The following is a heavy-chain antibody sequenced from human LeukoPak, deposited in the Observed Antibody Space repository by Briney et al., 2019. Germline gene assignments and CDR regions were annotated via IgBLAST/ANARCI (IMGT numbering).Heavy chain of an antibody. Sequence: SETLSLTCTVSGGSISSYYWSWIRQPAGKGLEWIGRIYISGSTNYNPSLKSRVTMSVDTSKNQFSLKLSSVTAADTAVYYCAASRVRFSIAAAGTEAYWGQGTLVTVSS. CDR3: AASRVRFSIAAAGTEAY. J-gene: IGHJ4*02. CDR2: IYISGST. V-gene: IGHV4-4*07. CDR1: GGSISSYY. D-gene: IGHD6-13*01.